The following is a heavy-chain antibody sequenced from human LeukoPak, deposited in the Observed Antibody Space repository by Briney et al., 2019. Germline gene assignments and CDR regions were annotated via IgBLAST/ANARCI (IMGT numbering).Heavy chain of an antibody. CDR1: GGTFSSYA. V-gene: IGHV1-69*05. J-gene: IGHJ4*02. CDR2: IIPIFGTA. D-gene: IGHD6-19*01. CDR3: AGSAGYSSGWAQRFDY. Sequence: SVKVSCKASGGTFSSYAISWVRQAPGQGLEWMGGIIPIFGTANYAQKFQGRVTITTDESTSTAYMELSSLRSENTAVYYCAGSAGYSSGWAQRFDYWGQGALVTVSS.